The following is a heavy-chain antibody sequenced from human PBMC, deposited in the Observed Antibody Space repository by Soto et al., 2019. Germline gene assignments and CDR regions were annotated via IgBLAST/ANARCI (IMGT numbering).Heavy chain of an antibody. CDR3: AKWGLSGHGMDV. V-gene: IGHV3-30*18. CDR2: TTYDGSKK. D-gene: IGHD7-27*01. Sequence: QVQLVESGGGVVQPGRSLRLSCAASGYIFSNYGMHWVRQAPGKGLEGVAVTTYDGSKKYYADSVKGRFTISKDNSKNTMYLQMNSLRIEDTAVYYCAKWGLSGHGMDVW. CDR1: GYIFSNYG. J-gene: IGHJ6*01.